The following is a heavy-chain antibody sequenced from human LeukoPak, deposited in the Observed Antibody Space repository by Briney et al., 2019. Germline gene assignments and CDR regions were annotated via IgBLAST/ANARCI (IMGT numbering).Heavy chain of an antibody. D-gene: IGHD3-22*01. J-gene: IGHJ4*02. Sequence: PGRSLRLSCAASGFTFSSYGMHWVRQAPGKGLEWVAVIWYDGSNKYYADSVKGRFTISRDNSKNTLYLQMNSLRAEDTAVYYCARDQGTYYYDSSGYISGIFDYWGQGTLVTVSS. V-gene: IGHV3-33*01. CDR1: GFTFSSYG. CDR3: ARDQGTYYYDSSGYISGIFDY. CDR2: IWYDGSNK.